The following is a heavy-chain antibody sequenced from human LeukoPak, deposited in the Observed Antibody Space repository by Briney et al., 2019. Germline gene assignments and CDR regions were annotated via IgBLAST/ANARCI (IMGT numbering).Heavy chain of an antibody. CDR2: IDRQGRTK. J-gene: IGHJ3*02. Sequence: GGSLRLSCTASGFTFSGYWMMWVRQAPGKGLEWVANIDRQGRTKNYADSVKGRFTISRDNAKNLLYLQMNSLRAEDTAVYYCARPRHIVDAPPDAFDIWGQGTMVTVSS. CDR3: ARPRHIVDAPPDAFDI. CDR1: GFTFSGYW. V-gene: IGHV3-7*01. D-gene: IGHD2-21*01.